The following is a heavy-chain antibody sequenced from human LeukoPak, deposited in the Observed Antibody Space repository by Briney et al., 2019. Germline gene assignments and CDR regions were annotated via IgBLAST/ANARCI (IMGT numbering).Heavy chain of an antibody. J-gene: IGHJ4*02. CDR3: AKEGSTAVEAGTFDY. Sequence: PGGSLRLSCAASGFTFSSYAMSWVRQAPGKGLGWVSGISGSGGSTYYADSVKGRFTISRDNSKNTLYLQMNSLRAEDTAVYYCAKEGSTAVEAGTFDYWGQGTLVTVSS. CDR2: ISGSGGST. CDR1: GFTFSSYA. V-gene: IGHV3-23*01. D-gene: IGHD6-13*01.